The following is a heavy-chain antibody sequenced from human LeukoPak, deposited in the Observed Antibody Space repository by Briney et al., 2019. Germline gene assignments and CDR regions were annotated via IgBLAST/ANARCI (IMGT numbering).Heavy chain of an antibody. CDR2: ISDSGQSP. V-gene: IGHV3-23*01. CDR1: GFTFRSFA. D-gene: IGHD2/OR15-2a*01. CDR3: AKDPGAFPYFFDS. J-gene: IGHJ4*02. Sequence: GGSLRLSCAASGFTFRSFAMSWVRQSPGKGLEYVAGISDSGQSPYYAASVRGRFTISRDNSNNTLFLQMSSLRAEDTALYYCAKDPGAFPYFFDSWGQGTLVTVSS.